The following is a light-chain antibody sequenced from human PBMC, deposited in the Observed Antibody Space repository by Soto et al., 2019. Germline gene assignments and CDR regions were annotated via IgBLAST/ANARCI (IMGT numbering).Light chain of an antibody. V-gene: IGKV3-15*01. Sequence: EIVMTHSPSTLSVPPGGRSTLSCRASQTGRKSYLAWYQHTSGHAPRLLIYGASTRATGIPARLSGSGSGTEFTLTISSPQSEDFAVYYCQQYSIWRTFGQGTQV. CDR2: GAS. J-gene: IGKJ1*01. CDR1: QTGRKSY. CDR3: QQYSIWRT.